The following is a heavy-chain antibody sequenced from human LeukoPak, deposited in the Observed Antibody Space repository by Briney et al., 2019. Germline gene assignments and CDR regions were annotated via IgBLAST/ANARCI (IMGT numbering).Heavy chain of an antibody. Sequence: PGGSLRLSCAASRFTFSSYVMSWVRQAPGKGLEWVSAISDSGGSTYYADSVKGRFTISRDNSKNTLYLQMSSLRAEDTAVYYCAKRGAEVGATVAPGDYWGQGTLVTVSS. CDR3: AKRGAEVGATVAPGDY. CDR1: RFTFSSYV. D-gene: IGHD1-26*01. V-gene: IGHV3-23*01. CDR2: ISDSGGST. J-gene: IGHJ4*02.